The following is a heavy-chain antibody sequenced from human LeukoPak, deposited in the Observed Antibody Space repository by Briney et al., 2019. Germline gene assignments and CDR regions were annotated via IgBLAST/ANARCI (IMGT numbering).Heavy chain of an antibody. CDR3: ATGEGGRWLQLSPIFDY. CDR1: GYTLTELS. J-gene: IGHJ4*02. D-gene: IGHD5-24*01. Sequence: ASVKVSCKVSGYTLTELSMHWVRQAPGKGLEWMGGFDPEDGETIYAQKFQGRVTMTEDTSTDTAYMELSSLRSEDTAVYYWATGEGGRWLQLSPIFDYWGQGTLVTVSS. V-gene: IGHV1-24*01. CDR2: FDPEDGET.